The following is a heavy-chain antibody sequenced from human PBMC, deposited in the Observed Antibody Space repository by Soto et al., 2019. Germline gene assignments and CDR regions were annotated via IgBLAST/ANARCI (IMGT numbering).Heavy chain of an antibody. Sequence: GGSLRLSCEASGFTFSSYGMHWVRQAPGKGLEWVAVISYDGGNKYYAESVKGRFTISRDNSKNTLYLQMNSLIAEDTAVYYCAKGHSNPNYWGQGTLVTVSS. CDR3: AKGHSNPNY. V-gene: IGHV3-30*18. D-gene: IGHD4-4*01. CDR1: GFTFSSYG. CDR2: ISYDGGNK. J-gene: IGHJ4*02.